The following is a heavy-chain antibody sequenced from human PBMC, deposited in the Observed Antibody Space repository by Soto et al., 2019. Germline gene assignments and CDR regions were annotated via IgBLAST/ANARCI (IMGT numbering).Heavy chain of an antibody. D-gene: IGHD3-22*01. Sequence: GGSLRLCCAASGFIFSTFDIHWVRQAPGKGLEWVSGIGTLSDAVYAASVQGRFTISRQNDKNSVYLQMNSLRAGDTAVYYCARGRSFSYDSTPPSRFDPRGQGTLVTVSS. J-gene: IGHJ5*02. V-gene: IGHV3-13*01. CDR2: IGTLSDA. CDR1: GFIFSTFD. CDR3: ARGRSFSYDSTPPSRFDP.